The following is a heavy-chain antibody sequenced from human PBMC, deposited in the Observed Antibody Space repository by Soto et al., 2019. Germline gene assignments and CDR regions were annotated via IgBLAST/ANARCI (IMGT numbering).Heavy chain of an antibody. CDR3: ARGHYVSSGSVATSYYYYGMDV. Sequence: SSVKVSCKASGGTFSSDGISWVRQAPGQGLEWMGGIIPVFGTTRYAQNFQGRVTITADTSASTVDMELNSLTSEDTATYYCARGHYVSSGSVATSYYYYGMDVWGQGTTVTVSS. CDR2: IIPVFGTT. CDR1: GGTFSSDG. V-gene: IGHV1-69*06. D-gene: IGHD3-10*01. J-gene: IGHJ6*01.